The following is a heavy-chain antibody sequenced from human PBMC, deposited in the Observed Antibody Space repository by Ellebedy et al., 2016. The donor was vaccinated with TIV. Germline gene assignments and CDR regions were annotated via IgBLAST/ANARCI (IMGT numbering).Heavy chain of an antibody. D-gene: IGHD3-9*01. CDR1: GGSISSSF. J-gene: IGHJ5*02. CDR2: ISNSGST. Sequence: PGGSLRLSCTVTGGSISSSFWNWIRQPPGKGLEWIGYISNSGSTNYSPSLKSRVIMSIDTSKNQLSLRLSYVTAADTAVYYCAREDYDILTGNNDWFDPWGQGTLVTVSS. V-gene: IGHV4-59*01. CDR3: AREDYDILTGNNDWFDP.